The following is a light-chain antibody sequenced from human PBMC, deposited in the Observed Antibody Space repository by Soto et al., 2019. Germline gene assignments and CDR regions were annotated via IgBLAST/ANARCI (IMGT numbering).Light chain of an antibody. CDR2: GVT. CDR1: SSDVGGYNY. J-gene: IGLJ2*01. V-gene: IGLV2-14*03. CDR3: TSYTSTGAPVV. Sequence: QSALTQPASVSGSPGQSITISCTGTSSDVGGYNYVSWYQHHPGKAPELIIYGVTNRPSGASLRFSGSKSGNTASLTIAGLQAEDEADYYCTSYTSTGAPVVSGGGTKLTVL.